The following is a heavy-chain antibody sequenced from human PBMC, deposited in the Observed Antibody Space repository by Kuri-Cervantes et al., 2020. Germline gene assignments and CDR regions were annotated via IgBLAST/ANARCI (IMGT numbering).Heavy chain of an antibody. CDR3: ARRSGADDRYYYYMDV. D-gene: IGHD6-13*01. CDR2: IIPIFGTA. Sequence: SVKVSCKASGGTFSSYAISWVRQAPGQGLEWMGGIIPIFGTANYAQKFQGRVTITADKSTSTAYMELSSLRSEDTAVYYCARRSGADDRYYYYMDVWGKGTTVTVSS. J-gene: IGHJ6*03. CDR1: GGTFSSYA. V-gene: IGHV1-69*06.